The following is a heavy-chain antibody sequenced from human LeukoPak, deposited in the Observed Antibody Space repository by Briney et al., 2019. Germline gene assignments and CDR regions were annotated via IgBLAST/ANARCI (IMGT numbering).Heavy chain of an antibody. Sequence: SETLSLTCTVSGGTTSIYYWIWIRQIAGKGLEWIGRIHASGDTTYNPSLKSRVTISVDTSKNQFSLKLSSVTAADTAVYYCARVTRYCSSTSCRIYFDYWGQGTLVTVSS. CDR1: GGTTSIYY. CDR2: IHASGDT. V-gene: IGHV4-4*07. CDR3: ARVTRYCSSTSCRIYFDY. J-gene: IGHJ4*02. D-gene: IGHD2-2*01.